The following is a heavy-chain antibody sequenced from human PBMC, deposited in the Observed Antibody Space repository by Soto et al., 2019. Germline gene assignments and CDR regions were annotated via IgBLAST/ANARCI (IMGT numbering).Heavy chain of an antibody. D-gene: IGHD4-4*01. CDR3: ARHHRLQPGHFDY. CDR2: IYYSGST. V-gene: IGHV4-39*01. CDR1: GRSISSSSYY. J-gene: IGHJ4*02. Sequence: QLQLQESGPGLVKPSETLSLTCTVSGRSISSSSYYWGWILQPPGKGVEWIGSIYYSGSTYYNPSLKGRVTISVDTSKNQFSRKVSSVTAAGTAVYYCARHHRLQPGHFDYWGQGTLVTVSS.